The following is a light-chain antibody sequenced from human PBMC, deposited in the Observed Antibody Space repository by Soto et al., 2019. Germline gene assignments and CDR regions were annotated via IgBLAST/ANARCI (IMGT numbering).Light chain of an antibody. Sequence: NVLTQSPGTLSLSPGERATLSCRASQSLSGNYLAWYQQKPGQAPRVLIYRASIRATGISDRFSGSGSGTDFTLTISRLEPEDFAVYYCQQYNNWPRTFGPGTKVDIK. CDR3: QQYNNWPRT. CDR1: QSLSGNY. CDR2: RAS. J-gene: IGKJ3*01. V-gene: IGKV3-20*01.